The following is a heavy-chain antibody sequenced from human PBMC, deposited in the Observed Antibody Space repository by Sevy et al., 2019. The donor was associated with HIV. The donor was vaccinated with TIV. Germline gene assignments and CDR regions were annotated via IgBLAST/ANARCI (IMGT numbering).Heavy chain of an antibody. J-gene: IGHJ6*02. D-gene: IGHD3-3*01. CDR3: ARESDDFWTGPVDYDYGMDV. CDR1: GYTFSDSGYY. Sequence: ASVKVSCKASGYTFSDSGYYVHWVRQAPGQGLEWMGWINPKSGATNYAQKVQGRVTMTRDTSVSTANMELNRLTSDDTAVDYCARESDDFWTGPVDYDYGMDVWGQGTTVTVSS. V-gene: IGHV1-2*02. CDR2: INPKSGAT.